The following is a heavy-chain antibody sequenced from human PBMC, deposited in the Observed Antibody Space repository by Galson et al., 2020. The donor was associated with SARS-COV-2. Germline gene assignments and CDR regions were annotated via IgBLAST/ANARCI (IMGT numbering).Heavy chain of an antibody. V-gene: IGHV2-70*04. D-gene: IGHD3-9*01. CDR3: ARELYDILAGYYYGMDV. CDR1: GFSLSTSGMR. J-gene: IGHJ6*02. Sequence: SGPTLVQPTQTLTLTCTFPGFSLSTSGMRVSWIRQPPGKALEWLARLAWDDDKFHSTSLKTRLTISKDTSKTQVVLTMTNMDPVDTATYYWARELYDILAGYYYGMDVWGQGTTVTVSS. CDR2: LAWDDDK.